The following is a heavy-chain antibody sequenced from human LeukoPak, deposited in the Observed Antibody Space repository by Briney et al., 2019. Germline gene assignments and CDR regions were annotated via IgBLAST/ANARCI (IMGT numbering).Heavy chain of an antibody. CDR1: GFTFSSYG. V-gene: IGHV3-30*02. J-gene: IGHJ2*01. CDR2: IWYGGSNK. Sequence: GGSLRLSCAASGFTFSSYGMHWVRQAPGKGLEWVAVIWYGGSNKYYADSVKGRFTIPRDNSTNTLYLQMNSLRAEDTAVYYCAKDTFSYSSSRAGGYFDLWGRGTLVTVSS. D-gene: IGHD6-6*01. CDR3: AKDTFSYSSSRAGGYFDL.